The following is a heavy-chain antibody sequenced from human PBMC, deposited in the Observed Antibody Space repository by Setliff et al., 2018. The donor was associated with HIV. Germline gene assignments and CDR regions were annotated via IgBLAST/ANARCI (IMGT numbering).Heavy chain of an antibody. J-gene: IGHJ4*02. CDR2: INHSGST. CDR3: ARGASKELDY. V-gene: IGHV4-34*01. Sequence: PSETPSLTCAVYGGSFSGYYWTWIRQPPGKGLEWIGEINHSGSTSYNPSLMSRVTISVDTSKDQFSLKLRSVTAADTAVYYCARGASKELDYWGPGTLVTVSS. D-gene: IGHD1-1*01. CDR1: GGSFSGYY.